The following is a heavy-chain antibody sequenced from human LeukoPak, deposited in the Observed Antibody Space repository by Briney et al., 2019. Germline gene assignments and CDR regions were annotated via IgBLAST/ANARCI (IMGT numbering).Heavy chain of an antibody. CDR2: ISAYNGNT. V-gene: IGHV1-18*04. CDR1: GWTFTSYG. Sequence: ASVKVSCKASGWTFTSYGISWVRQAPGQGLEWMGWISAYNGNTNYAQKLHGRVTMTTDTSTSTAYMELRSLRSDDTAVYYCARVVHYYGDDDAFDIWGQGTMVTVSS. CDR3: ARVVHYYGDDDAFDI. J-gene: IGHJ3*02. D-gene: IGHD4-17*01.